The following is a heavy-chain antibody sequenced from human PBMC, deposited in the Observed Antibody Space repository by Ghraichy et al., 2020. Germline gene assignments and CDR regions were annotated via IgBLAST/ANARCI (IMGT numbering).Heavy chain of an antibody. D-gene: IGHD5-18*01. CDR1: GGSFSGYY. Sequence: SETLSLTCAVYGGSFSGYYWSWIRQPPGKGLEWIGEINHSGSTNYNPSLKSRVTISVDTSKNQFSLKLSSVTAADTAVYYCARGASRLRGYSYGRYWYFDLWGRGTLVTVSS. CDR2: INHSGST. CDR3: ARGASRLRGYSYGRYWYFDL. V-gene: IGHV4-34*01. J-gene: IGHJ2*01.